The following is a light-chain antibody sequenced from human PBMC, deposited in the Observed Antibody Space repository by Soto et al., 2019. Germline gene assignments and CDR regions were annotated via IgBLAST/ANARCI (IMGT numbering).Light chain of an antibody. Sequence: QSALTQPPSASGSPGQSVTISCTGTSSDVGGYNYVSWYQQHPGKAPKLMIYEVSKRPSGVPDRFSGSKSGNTASLTVSGLQAEDEAYYYCISYAGRNNFVVFGGGTKLTVL. V-gene: IGLV2-8*01. CDR1: SSDVGGYNY. CDR2: EVS. J-gene: IGLJ2*01. CDR3: ISYAGRNNFVV.